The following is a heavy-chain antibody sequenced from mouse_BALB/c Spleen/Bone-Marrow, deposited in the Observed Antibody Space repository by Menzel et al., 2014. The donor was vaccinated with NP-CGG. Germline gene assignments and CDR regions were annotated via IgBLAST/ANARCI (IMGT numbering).Heavy chain of an antibody. CDR3: SSPYGNYGAWFAY. CDR1: GYTFTDHN. CDR2: IYPYNGGT. D-gene: IGHD2-1*01. J-gene: IGHJ3*01. Sequence: VQLKESGPELVKPGASVKISCKASGYTFTDHNMHWVKQSHGESLEWIGYIYPYNGGTAYNQKSKSKATLTVDNSSSTAYMELRSLTSEDSAVYYCSSPYGNYGAWFAYWGQGTLVTVSA. V-gene: IGHV1S29*02.